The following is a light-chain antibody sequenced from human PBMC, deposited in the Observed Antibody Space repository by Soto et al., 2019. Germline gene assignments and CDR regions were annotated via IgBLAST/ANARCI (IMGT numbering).Light chain of an antibody. V-gene: IGKV1-9*01. CDR2: ATS. J-gene: IGKJ4*01. CDR3: KKLSSSPLT. Sequence: IQLTQSPSSLSASVGDRVTVTCRASQDISSYLAWYQQKPGKAPKLLIYATSTLQSGVPSRFSGSGSGTNIALPISSLQPEDFATYYCKKLSSSPLTFGGGPKGEIK. CDR1: QDISSY.